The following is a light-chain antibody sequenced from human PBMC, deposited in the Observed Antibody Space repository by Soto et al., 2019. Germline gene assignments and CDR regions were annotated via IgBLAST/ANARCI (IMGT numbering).Light chain of an antibody. J-gene: IGLJ1*01. CDR2: LNSDGSH. V-gene: IGLV4-69*01. Sequence: QSVLTQSPSASASLGASVKLTCTLSSGHSSYAIAWHQQQPEKGPRYLMKLNSDGSHSKGDGIPDRFSGSSSGAERYLIXSSLQSEDEADYYCQTWGTGIHVFGTGTKLTVL. CDR1: SGHSSYA. CDR3: QTWGTGIHV.